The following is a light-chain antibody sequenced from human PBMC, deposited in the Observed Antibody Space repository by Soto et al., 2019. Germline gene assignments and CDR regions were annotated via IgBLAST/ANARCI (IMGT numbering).Light chain of an antibody. CDR3: QSYDISLHNYV. CDR2: GDN. Sequence: QSVLTQPPSVSGAPGQRVSISCTGSTSNIGAPYDVHWYQHLPGTAPKLLIYGDNNRPSGVPDRFSGSKSGTSASLAITRLQAEVEADYYCQSYDISLHNYVFGTGTKLTVL. J-gene: IGLJ1*01. V-gene: IGLV1-40*01. CDR1: TSNIGAPYD.